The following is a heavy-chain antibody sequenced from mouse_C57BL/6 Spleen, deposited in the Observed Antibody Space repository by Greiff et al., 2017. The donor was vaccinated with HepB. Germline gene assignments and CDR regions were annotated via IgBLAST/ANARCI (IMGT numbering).Heavy chain of an antibody. CDR1: GYAFSSSW. J-gene: IGHJ4*01. Sequence: VKLQESGPELVKPGASVKISCKASGYAFSSSWMNWVKQRPGKGLEWIGRIYPGDGDTNYNGKFKGKATLTADKSSSKAYMQLSSLTSEDSAVYFCARYHYGYDDYYAMDYWGQGTSVTVSS. V-gene: IGHV1-82*01. D-gene: IGHD2-2*01. CDR3: ARYHYGYDDYYAMDY. CDR2: IYPGDGDT.